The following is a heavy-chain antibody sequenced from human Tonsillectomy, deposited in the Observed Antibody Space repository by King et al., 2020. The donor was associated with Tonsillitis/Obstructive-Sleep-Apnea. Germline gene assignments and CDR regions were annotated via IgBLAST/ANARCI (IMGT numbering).Heavy chain of an antibody. D-gene: IGHD3-22*01. V-gene: IGHV3-49*04. CDR2: IRSKAYGGTT. CDR1: GFTFGDYA. CDR3: SRIDLLYYYDSSGYFDY. J-gene: IGHJ4*02. Sequence: EVQLVESGGGLVQPGRSLRLSCTTSGFTFGDYAMSWVRQAPGRGLEWVGFIRSKAYGGTTEYAASVKGRFTISRDDSKRLAYLQMNSLKTEDTAVYYCSRIDLLYYYDSSGYFDYWGQGTLVTVSS.